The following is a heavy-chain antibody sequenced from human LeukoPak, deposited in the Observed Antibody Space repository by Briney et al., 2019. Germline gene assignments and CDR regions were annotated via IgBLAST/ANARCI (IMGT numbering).Heavy chain of an antibody. CDR3: ARDRYSSDWRRGIFDY. V-gene: IGHV3-23*01. CDR1: GFSFSTYA. J-gene: IGHJ4*02. D-gene: IGHD6-19*01. Sequence: GGSLRLSCAASGFSFSTYAMTWVRQAPGKGLECVSDIFGSGDNTFYADSVRGRFTISRDNSKSTLYLQMNSLRAEDTAVYYCARDRYSSDWRRGIFDYWGQGTLVTVSS. CDR2: IFGSGDNT.